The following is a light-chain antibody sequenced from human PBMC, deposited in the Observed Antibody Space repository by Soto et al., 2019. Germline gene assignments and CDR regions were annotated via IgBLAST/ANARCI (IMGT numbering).Light chain of an antibody. J-gene: IGKJ2*01. V-gene: IGKV1-27*01. CDR1: QGISNY. CDR3: QKYNSAAYA. CDR2: PES. Sequence: DIQMTQSPSSLSASVGDRVTITCRASQGISNYLAWYQQKPGKIPKLLIYPESTLQSGVPSRFSGSGSGTDFTLTISSLQPEDVATYYCQKYNSAAYAFGQGTKLEIK.